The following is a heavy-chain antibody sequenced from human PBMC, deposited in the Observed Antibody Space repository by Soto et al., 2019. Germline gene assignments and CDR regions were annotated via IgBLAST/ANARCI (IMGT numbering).Heavy chain of an antibody. D-gene: IGHD6-19*01. V-gene: IGHV5-51*01. Sequence: PGESLKISCKGSGYSFTSYWIGWVRQMPGKGLEWMGIIYPGDSDTRYSPSFQGQVTISADESISTAYLQWSSLKASDTAMYYCARPREAGKYYYGVDVWGQGTTVTVSS. CDR3: ARPREAGKYYYGVDV. CDR1: GYSFTSYW. CDR2: IYPGDSDT. J-gene: IGHJ6*02.